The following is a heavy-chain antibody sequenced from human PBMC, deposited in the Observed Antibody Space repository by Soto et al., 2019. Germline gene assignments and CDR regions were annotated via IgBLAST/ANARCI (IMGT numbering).Heavy chain of an antibody. CDR3: ASGYYDYIWGSYRLKYFDS. Sequence: QVQLQQWGAGLLKPSETLSLTCAVYGGSFSGYYWSWIRQPPGKGLEWIGEINHSGSTNYNPALKSRVTISVDTSKNQFSLKLSSVTAADTAVYYCASGYYDYIWGSYRLKYFDSCGQGTMVTVSS. J-gene: IGHJ4*02. V-gene: IGHV4-34*01. CDR2: INHSGST. D-gene: IGHD3-16*02. CDR1: GGSFSGYY.